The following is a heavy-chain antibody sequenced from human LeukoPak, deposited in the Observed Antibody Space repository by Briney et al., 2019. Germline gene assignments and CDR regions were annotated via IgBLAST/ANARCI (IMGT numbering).Heavy chain of an antibody. J-gene: IGHJ4*02. Sequence: GASVKVSCKASGYTFTSYGISWVRQAPGQGLEWMGWINPNSGGTNYAQKFQGWVTMTRDTSISTAYMELSRLRSDDTAVYYCARGSSGQGGLGYWGQGTLVTVSS. CDR3: ARGSSGQGGLGY. CDR1: GYTFTSYG. D-gene: IGHD6-19*01. V-gene: IGHV1-2*04. CDR2: INPNSGGT.